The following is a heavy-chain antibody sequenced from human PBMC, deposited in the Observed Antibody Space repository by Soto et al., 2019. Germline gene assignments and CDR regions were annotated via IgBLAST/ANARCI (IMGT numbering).Heavy chain of an antibody. Sequence: GGSMRLSCAASGFTFSSYGMHWVRQAPGKGLEWVAVISYDGSNKYYADSVKGRFTISRDNSKNTLYLQMNSLRAEDTAVYYCARRYGITFDYWGQGTLVTVSS. D-gene: IGHD3-10*01. CDR1: GFTFSSYG. CDR2: ISYDGSNK. J-gene: IGHJ4*02. CDR3: ARRYGITFDY. V-gene: IGHV3-30*03.